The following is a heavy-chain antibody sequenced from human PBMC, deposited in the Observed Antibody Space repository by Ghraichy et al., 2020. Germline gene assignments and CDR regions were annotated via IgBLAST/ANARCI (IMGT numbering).Heavy chain of an antibody. Sequence: LSLTCAASGFTFSNAWMSWVRQAPGKGLEWVGRIKSKTDGGTTDYAAPVKGRFTISRDDSKNTLYLQMNSLKTEDTAVYYCTTNVAPIPDYWGQGTLVTVSS. J-gene: IGHJ4*02. CDR3: TTNVAPIPDY. V-gene: IGHV3-15*01. D-gene: IGHD2-2*02. CDR2: IKSKTDGGTT. CDR1: GFTFSNAW.